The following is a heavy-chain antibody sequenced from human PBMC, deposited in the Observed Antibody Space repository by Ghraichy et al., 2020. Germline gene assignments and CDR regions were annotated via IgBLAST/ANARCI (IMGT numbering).Heavy chain of an antibody. CDR2: IGTGGDT. V-gene: IGHV3-13*01. J-gene: IGHJ2*01. D-gene: IGHD6-25*01. CDR3: AREGSTPRGPATDWYFGL. CDR1: GFTFRTYD. Sequence: GGSLRLSCAASGFTFRTYDMHWVRQGTGKGLEWVSAIGTGGDTYYPDSVKGRFTISREDAKNSLYLQLDSLRAEDTAVYYCAREGSTPRGPATDWYFGLWGRGTLVTVSS.